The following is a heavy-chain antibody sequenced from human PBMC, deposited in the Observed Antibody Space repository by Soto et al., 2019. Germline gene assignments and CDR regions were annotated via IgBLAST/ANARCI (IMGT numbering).Heavy chain of an antibody. Sequence: QVQLQESGPGLLKPSETLSLTCTVSGGSISSYFYIWVRQPPGKGLEWIGSVYYTGTTDYNPSLKSRVTISVDTSKTQFSLNLRSVTAADTAVYYCARDLAPVPRAFDYWGRGTLLTVSS. D-gene: IGHD2-2*01. V-gene: IGHV4-59*01. CDR3: ARDLAPVPRAFDY. CDR2: VYYTGTT. CDR1: GGSISSYF. J-gene: IGHJ4*02.